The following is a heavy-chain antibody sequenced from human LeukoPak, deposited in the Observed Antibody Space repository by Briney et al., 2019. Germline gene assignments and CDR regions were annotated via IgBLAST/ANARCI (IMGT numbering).Heavy chain of an antibody. J-gene: IGHJ2*01. V-gene: IGHV3-15*01. D-gene: IGHD2-8*01. CDR2: IKTKNDGGAT. CDR1: GFTFTDVW. Sequence: GGSLRLSCAASGFTFTDVWMTWVRQAPGKGLEWLGRIKTKNDGGATDYAAPVKGRFNISRDDSKKMVYLQMNTLRTEDTAVYYCTTDHPGVSFDHWGRGTLVTVSS. CDR3: TTDHPGVSFDH.